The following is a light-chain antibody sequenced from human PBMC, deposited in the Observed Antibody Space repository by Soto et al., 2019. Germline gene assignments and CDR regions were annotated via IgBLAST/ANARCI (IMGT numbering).Light chain of an antibody. J-gene: IGLJ1*01. CDR1: NSRSGSNY. V-gene: IGLV1-47*01. Sequence: QSVLPQPPSASGTPGQRVTISCSTSNSRSGSNYVYWYQQLPGAAPKLHIYRNDQGPSGVPDRFSGSKSGTSASLAISGLRSEAEGDYFCAKWDDSLRVYVFGSGTKLTVL. CDR3: AKWDDSLRVYV. CDR2: RND.